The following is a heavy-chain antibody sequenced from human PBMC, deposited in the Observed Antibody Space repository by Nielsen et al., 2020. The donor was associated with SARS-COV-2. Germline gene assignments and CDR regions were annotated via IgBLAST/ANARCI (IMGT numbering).Heavy chain of an antibody. V-gene: IGHV1-46*01. J-gene: IGHJ6*02. D-gene: IGHD6-13*01. CDR1: GYTFTSYY. CDR2: INPICGST. Sequence: ASVKVSCKASGYTFTSYYMHWVRQAPGQGLEWMGIINPICGSTSYAQKFQGRVNITTDTSTSTVYMELSSLRSEDTAVYYCARDSCSWYIEHQAYGMDVWGQGTTVTVSS. CDR3: ARDSCSWYIEHQAYGMDV.